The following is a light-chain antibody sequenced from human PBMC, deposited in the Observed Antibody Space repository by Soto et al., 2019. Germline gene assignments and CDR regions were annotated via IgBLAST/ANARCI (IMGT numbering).Light chain of an antibody. CDR3: SSYAGSNNFV. J-gene: IGLJ1*01. Sequence: QSALTQHTSTPGAAVQSVTIFCPGPSRDNGAYIYVSWYQQHPGKAPKLMISEVSRRPSGVPERFSGSKSGNTASLTVSGRQADDEAHYYCSSYAGSNNFVFGTGTKV. CDR1: SRDNGAYIY. CDR2: EVS. V-gene: IGLV2-8*01.